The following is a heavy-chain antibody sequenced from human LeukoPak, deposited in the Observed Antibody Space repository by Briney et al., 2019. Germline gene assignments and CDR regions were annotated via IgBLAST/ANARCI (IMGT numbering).Heavy chain of an antibody. V-gene: IGHV1-18*04. J-gene: IGHJ4*02. CDR3: ARGRITIFGVVIPHFDY. CDR2: ISAYNGNT. Sequence: AASVKVSCKASGYTFTSYGISWVRQAPGQGLEWMGWISAYNGNTNYAQKLQGRVTMTTDTSTSTAYMELRSLRSDDTAVYYCARGRITIFGVVIPHFDYWGQGTLVTVSS. D-gene: IGHD3-3*01. CDR1: GYTFTSYG.